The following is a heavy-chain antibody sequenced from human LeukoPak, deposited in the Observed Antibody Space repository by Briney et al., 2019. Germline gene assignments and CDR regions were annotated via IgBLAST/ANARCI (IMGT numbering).Heavy chain of an antibody. Sequence: GSPGIFRGAAGITFSCLGKHWGRQGPGKGLEWVAVIWYDGSNKYYADSVKGRFTISRDNSKNTLYLQMNSLRAEDTAVYYCARDFDDDYWGQGTLVTVSS. V-gene: IGHV3-33*01. D-gene: IGHD3-9*01. CDR1: GITFSCLG. CDR3: ARDFDDDY. J-gene: IGHJ4*02. CDR2: IWYDGSNK.